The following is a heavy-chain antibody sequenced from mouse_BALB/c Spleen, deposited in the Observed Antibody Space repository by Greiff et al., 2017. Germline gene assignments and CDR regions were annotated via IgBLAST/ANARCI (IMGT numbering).Heavy chain of an antibody. J-gene: IGHJ4*01. CDR3: TREGTMYAMDY. Sequence: VQLQQSGAELVRPGASVTLSCKASGYTFTDYEMHWVKQTPVHGLEWIGAIDPETGGTAYNQKFKGKATLTADKSSSTAYMELRSLTSEDSAVYYCTREGTMYAMDYWGQGTSVTVSS. CDR2: IDPETGGT. V-gene: IGHV1-15*01. D-gene: IGHD1-1*02. CDR1: GYTFTDYE.